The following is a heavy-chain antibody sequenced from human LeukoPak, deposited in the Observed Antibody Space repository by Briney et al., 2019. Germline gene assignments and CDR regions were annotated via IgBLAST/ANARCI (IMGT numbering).Heavy chain of an antibody. CDR1: GFTVSSNY. CDR2: IYTGGGT. V-gene: IGHV3-53*01. D-gene: IGHD3-22*01. Sequence: GGSLRLSSAASGFTVSSNYMSWVRQAPGKGLEWVSVIYTGGGTDHADSVKGRFTISRDNSKNTLSLQMNSLRADDTAIYYCTRSGYRHPYHFESWGQGTLVIVSS. J-gene: IGHJ4*02. CDR3: TRSGYRHPYHFES.